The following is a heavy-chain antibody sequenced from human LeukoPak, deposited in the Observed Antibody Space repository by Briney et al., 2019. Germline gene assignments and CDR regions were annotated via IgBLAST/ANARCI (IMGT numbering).Heavy chain of an antibody. V-gene: IGHV4-59*12. CDR2: IYYSGST. Sequence: SETLSLTCTVSGGSISSYYWSWIRQPPGKGLEWIGYIYYSGSTNYNPSLKSRVTISVDTSKNQFSLKLSSVTAADTAVYYCARSDYGDNESDYWGQGTLVTVSS. CDR1: GGSISSYY. J-gene: IGHJ4*02. CDR3: ARSDYGDNESDY. D-gene: IGHD4-17*01.